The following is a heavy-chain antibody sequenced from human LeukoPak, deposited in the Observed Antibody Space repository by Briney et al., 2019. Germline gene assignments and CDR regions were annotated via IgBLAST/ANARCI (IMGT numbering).Heavy chain of an antibody. CDR1: GFTFSSYG. J-gene: IGHJ4*02. CDR3: ARGYYYEGAYYFDY. Sequence: GRSLRLSCAASGFTFSSYGMHWVRQAPGKGLEWVAVISYDGSNKYYADSVKGRFTISRDNSKKTLYLQMNSLRAEDTAVYYCARGYYYEGAYYFDYWGQGTLVTVSS. CDR2: ISYDGSNK. D-gene: IGHD3-22*01. V-gene: IGHV3-30*03.